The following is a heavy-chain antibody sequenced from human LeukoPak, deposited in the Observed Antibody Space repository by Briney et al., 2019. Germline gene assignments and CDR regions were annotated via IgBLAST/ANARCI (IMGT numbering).Heavy chain of an antibody. V-gene: IGHV3-33*01. CDR2: IWYDGSNK. CDR1: GFTFSSYG. D-gene: IGHD3-22*01. J-gene: IGHJ4*02. Sequence: PRRSLRLSCAASGFTFSSYGMPWVRQAPGKGLEWVAVIWYDGSNKYYADSVKGRFTISRDNSKNTLYLQMNSLRAEDTAVYYCARDTLTFYYYDSSGYPYWGQGTLVTVSS. CDR3: ARDTLTFYYYDSSGYPY.